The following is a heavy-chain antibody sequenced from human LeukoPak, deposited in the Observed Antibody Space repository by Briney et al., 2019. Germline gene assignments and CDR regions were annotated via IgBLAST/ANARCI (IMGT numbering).Heavy chain of an antibody. CDR2: ISFDGGST. Sequence: GGSLRLSCSGSGFTFSSYPMHWVRQAPGKGLEYVSAISFDGGSTYYADSVKGRFTISRDNSKNTLYLHMSSLRAEDTAVYYCATTPGSSWYEGLALWGQGTLVTVSS. J-gene: IGHJ4*02. CDR3: ATTPGSSWYEGLAL. D-gene: IGHD6-13*01. CDR1: GFTFSSYP. V-gene: IGHV3-64D*06.